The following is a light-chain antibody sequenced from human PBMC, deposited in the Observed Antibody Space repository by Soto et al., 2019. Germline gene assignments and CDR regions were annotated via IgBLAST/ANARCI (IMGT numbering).Light chain of an antibody. CDR2: GAS. CDR1: QSVSNSY. CDR3: QQYGSSPYT. J-gene: IGKJ2*01. Sequence: EIVLTQSPGTLSLSPGERATLSCRASQSVSNSYLAWYQQKPGQAPRLLIYGASSRAAGIPDRFSGSGSGTDFTLTLSRLEPEDFAVYYCQQYGSSPYTFGQGTKLEIK. V-gene: IGKV3-20*01.